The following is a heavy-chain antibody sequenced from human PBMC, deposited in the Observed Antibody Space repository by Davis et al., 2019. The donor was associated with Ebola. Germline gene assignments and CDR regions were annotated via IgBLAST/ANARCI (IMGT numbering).Heavy chain of an antibody. D-gene: IGHD4-23*01. J-gene: IGHJ3*02. CDR1: GYRFTDNN. Sequence: ASVKVSCKTSGYRFTDNNIHWVRQAPGQGLEWMGIIHPRAAGLTTYAQKFQGRLTMTIDTSTTTVYMQLSSLRSEDTAVYYCAKDRSTAVTPLDVFDIWGQGTMVTVSS. CDR2: IHPRAAGLT. CDR3: AKDRSTAVTPLDVFDI. V-gene: IGHV1-46*01.